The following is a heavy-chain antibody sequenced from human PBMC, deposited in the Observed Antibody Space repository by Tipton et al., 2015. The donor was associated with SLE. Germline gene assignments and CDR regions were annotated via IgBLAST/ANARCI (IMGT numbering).Heavy chain of an antibody. CDR1: GFTFSNYG. CDR2: IRYDGSAK. Sequence: QLVQSGGGVVQPGGSLRLSCAASGFTFSNYGMHWVRQAPGKGLEWVAFIRYDGSAKDYADSVKGRFTISRDNSKNTLYLQMNSLRAEDTALYYCARDPAAAADPWRYFDYWGQGTLVTVSS. V-gene: IGHV3-30*02. J-gene: IGHJ4*02. CDR3: ARDPAAAADPWRYFDY. D-gene: IGHD6-13*01.